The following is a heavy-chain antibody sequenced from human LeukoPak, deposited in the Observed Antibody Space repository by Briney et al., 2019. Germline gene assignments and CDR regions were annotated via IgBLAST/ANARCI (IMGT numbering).Heavy chain of an antibody. V-gene: IGHV3-30*07. D-gene: IGHD1-1*01. Sequence: GGSLRLSCAASGFTFSSYAMHWVRQAPGKGLEWVAVISYDGSNKYYADSVKGRFTISRDNSKNTLYLQMNSLRAEDTALYYCAKGHDTRTATLDYWGQGTLVTVSS. J-gene: IGHJ4*02. CDR2: ISYDGSNK. CDR1: GFTFSSYA. CDR3: AKGHDTRTATLDY.